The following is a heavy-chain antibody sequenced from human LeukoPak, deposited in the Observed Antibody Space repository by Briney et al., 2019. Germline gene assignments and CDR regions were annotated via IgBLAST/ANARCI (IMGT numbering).Heavy chain of an antibody. CDR2: ISGDGGST. V-gene: IGHV3-43*02. CDR3: AKVARSSSWFYALDV. J-gene: IGHJ6*02. Sequence: GGSLRLSCAASGFTFSSYAMHWVRQAPGKGLECVSVISGDGGSTYHADSVKGRFTISRDNSKNSLYLQMNSLRGEDSALYYCAKVARSSSWFYALDVWGQGTTVTVSS. D-gene: IGHD6-13*01. CDR1: GFTFSSYA.